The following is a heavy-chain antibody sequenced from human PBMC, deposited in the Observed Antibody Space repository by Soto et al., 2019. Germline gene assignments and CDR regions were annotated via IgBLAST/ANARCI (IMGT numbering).Heavy chain of an antibody. CDR2: IYYSGST. CDR3: ARPYRVAAAGTIGMDV. CDR1: GGSISSSSYY. V-gene: IGHV4-39*01. Sequence: PSETLSLTCTVSGGSISSSSYYWGWIRQPPGKGLEWIGSIYYSGSTYYNPSLKSRVTISVDTSKNQFSLKLNSVTAADTAVYYCARPYRVAAAGTIGMDVWGQGTTVTVSS. D-gene: IGHD6-13*01. J-gene: IGHJ6*02.